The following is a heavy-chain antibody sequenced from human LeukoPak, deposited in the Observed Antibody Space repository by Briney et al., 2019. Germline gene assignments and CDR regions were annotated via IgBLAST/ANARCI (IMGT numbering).Heavy chain of an antibody. CDR3: ARANSDGYILFDH. J-gene: IGHJ4*02. D-gene: IGHD5-24*01. V-gene: IGHV4-30-2*01. CDR1: GHSISSGDYS. Sequence: SQTPSLTCAVSGHSISSGDYSWSWIRQPPGEGLEWIGYIYHRGSTYYNPSLKGRVTISVDRSNNQLSLNLSSVTAADTAVYYCARANSDGYILFDHWGQGSLVTVSS. CDR2: IYHRGST.